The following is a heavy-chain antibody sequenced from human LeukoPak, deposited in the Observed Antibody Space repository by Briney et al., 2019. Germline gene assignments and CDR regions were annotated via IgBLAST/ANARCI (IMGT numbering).Heavy chain of an antibody. D-gene: IGHD5-18*01. CDR1: GGSFSGYY. Sequence: SETMSLTCADYGGSFSGYYWSWIRQPPGKGLEWIGEINHSGSTNYNPSLKSRVTISVDTFKNQFSLKLSSVTAADTAVCYCARVVSVDTAMVFDYWGQGTLVTVSS. V-gene: IGHV4-34*01. J-gene: IGHJ4*02. CDR3: ARVVSVDTAMVFDY. CDR2: INHSGST.